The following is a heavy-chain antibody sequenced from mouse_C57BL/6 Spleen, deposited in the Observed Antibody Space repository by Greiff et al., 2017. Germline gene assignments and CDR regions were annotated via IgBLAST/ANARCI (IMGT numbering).Heavy chain of an antibody. CDR3: ARGYYYGSSPYAMDY. J-gene: IGHJ4*01. D-gene: IGHD1-1*01. V-gene: IGHV5-6*02. CDR1: GFTFSSYG. Sequence: EVKLVESGGDLVKPGGSLKLSCAASGFTFSSYGMSWVRQTPDKRLEWVATISSGCSYTYYPDRVKGRFTISRDNAKNTLYLQMSSLKSEDTAMYYCARGYYYGSSPYAMDYWGQGTSVTVSS. CDR2: ISSGCSYT.